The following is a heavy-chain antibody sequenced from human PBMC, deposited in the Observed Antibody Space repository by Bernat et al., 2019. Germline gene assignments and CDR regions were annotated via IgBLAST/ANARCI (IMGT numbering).Heavy chain of an antibody. CDR1: GFMFTKYA. D-gene: IGHD5-12*01. V-gene: IGHV3-64*01. Sequence: EVELVESGGTLVQPGGSLRLSCAASGFMFTKYAMHWVRQAPGKGPEYLSSILGSGDSTQYATSVKGRFIISRDNSKNTLYLHMGSLRPDDMAVYYCARDKDGGYAFDHWGQGTLVTVSS. CDR2: ILGSGDST. CDR3: ARDKDGGYAFDH. J-gene: IGHJ4*02.